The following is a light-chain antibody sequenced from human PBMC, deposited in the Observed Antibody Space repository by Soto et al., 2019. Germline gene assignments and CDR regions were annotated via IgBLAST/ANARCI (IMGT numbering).Light chain of an antibody. CDR2: DGS. CDR1: QNIDNL. J-gene: IGKJ1*01. CDR3: QQYNSYSPT. Sequence: DIQRTQSPSTLSASVGDSVTVTFQASQNIDNLLAWYQQKPGQAPKVVIFDGSRLETGVPSRFSGSGSGTTFTLTISSLQPADFATYYCQQYNSYSPTFGPGTKVDIK. V-gene: IGKV1-5*01.